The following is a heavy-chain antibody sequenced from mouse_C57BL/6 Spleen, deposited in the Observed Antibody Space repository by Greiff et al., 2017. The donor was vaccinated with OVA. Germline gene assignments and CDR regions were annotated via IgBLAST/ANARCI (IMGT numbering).Heavy chain of an antibody. Sequence: EVQLVESGGGLVKPGGSLKLSCAASGFTFSSYAMSWVRQTPEKRLEWVATISDGGSYTYYPDNVKGRFNISRDNAKNNLYLQMSHLKSEDTAMYYCARDTTVVATMRYFDVWGTGTTVTVSS. CDR2: ISDGGSYT. V-gene: IGHV5-4*01. CDR1: GFTFSSYA. D-gene: IGHD1-1*01. CDR3: ARDTTVVATMRYFDV. J-gene: IGHJ1*03.